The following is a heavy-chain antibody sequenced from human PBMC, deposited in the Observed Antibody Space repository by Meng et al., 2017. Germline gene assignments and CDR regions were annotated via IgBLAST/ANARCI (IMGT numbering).Heavy chain of an antibody. CDR1: GGSISSGSYY. D-gene: IGHD2-2*01. V-gene: IGHV4-61*02. J-gene: IGHJ4*02. Sequence: SETLSLTCTVSGGSISSGSYYWGWIRQPAGKGLEWIGRIYTSGSTNYNPSLKSRVAISVDTSKNQFSLKRRSVTATDTAVYYCARGVVAAAIWGQGTLVTVSS. CDR3: ARGVVAAAI. CDR2: IYTSGST.